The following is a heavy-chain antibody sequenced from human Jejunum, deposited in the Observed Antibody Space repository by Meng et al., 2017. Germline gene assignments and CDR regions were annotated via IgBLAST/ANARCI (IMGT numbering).Heavy chain of an antibody. J-gene: IGHJ4*02. V-gene: IGHV1-2*02. Sequence: ASAKVSCKASGYTFTGSYLHWVRQAPGQGLELMGWINPKSGGTNYAQKFQGRVTMTWDTSITTAYMELSGLRSDDTAVYYCARLLSFVETRDSWGQGTLVTVSS. CDR1: GYTFTGSY. D-gene: IGHD5-18*01. CDR2: INPKSGGT. CDR3: ARLLSFVETRDS.